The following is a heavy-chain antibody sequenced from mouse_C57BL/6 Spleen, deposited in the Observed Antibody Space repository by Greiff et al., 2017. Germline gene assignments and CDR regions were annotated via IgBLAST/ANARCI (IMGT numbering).Heavy chain of an antibody. J-gene: IGHJ4*01. CDR3: ARSTVVAGDAMDY. D-gene: IGHD1-1*01. CDR2: IHPNSGST. V-gene: IGHV1-64*01. Sequence: QVQLQQPGAELVKPGASVQLSCKASGYTFTSYWMHWVKQRPGQGLEWIGMIHPNSGSTNYNEKFKSKATLTVDKSSSTAYMQLSSLTSEDSAVYYCARSTVVAGDAMDYWGQGTSVTVSS. CDR1: GYTFTSYW.